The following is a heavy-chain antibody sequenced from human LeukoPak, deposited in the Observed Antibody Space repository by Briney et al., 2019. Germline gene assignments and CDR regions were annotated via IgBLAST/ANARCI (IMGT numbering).Heavy chain of an antibody. D-gene: IGHD3-22*01. J-gene: IGHJ4*02. CDR3: ARWTYYYDSVDY. Sequence: VASVKVSCKASGGTFSSYAISWVRQAPGQGLEWMGRIIPIFGTAIYAQKFQGRVTITADKSTSTAYMGLSSLRSEDTAVYYCARWTYYYDSVDYWGQGTLVTVSS. CDR2: IIPIFGTA. V-gene: IGHV1-69*06. CDR1: GGTFSSYA.